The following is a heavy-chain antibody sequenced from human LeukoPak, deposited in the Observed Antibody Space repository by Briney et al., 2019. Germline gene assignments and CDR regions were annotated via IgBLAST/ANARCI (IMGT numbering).Heavy chain of an antibody. J-gene: IGHJ5*02. V-gene: IGHV3-30-3*01. CDR2: ISYDGSNK. D-gene: IGHD3-22*01. CDR1: GFTFSSYA. CDR3: ASFYYDSTSNWFDP. Sequence: GRSLRLSCAASGFTFSSYAMHRVRQAPGKGLEWVAVISYDGSNKYYADSVKGRFTISRDNSKNTLYLQMNSLRAEDTAVYYCASFYYDSTSNWFDPWGQGTLVTVSS.